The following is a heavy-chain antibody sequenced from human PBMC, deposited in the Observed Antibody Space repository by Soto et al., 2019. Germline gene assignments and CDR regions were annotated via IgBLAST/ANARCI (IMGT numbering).Heavy chain of an antibody. J-gene: IGHJ4*02. CDR2: ISPGSRYP. CDR1: GFTFGDSY. V-gene: IGHV3-11*06. Sequence: GGSLRLSCAGSGFTFGDSYMSWIRQAPGKGLEWLSYISPGSRYPAYADSVKGRFTISRDNAKRSLYLQMMSLTAEDTAIYYGGRGDGRGLFEPWDPEALLAVSS. D-gene: IGHD2-15*01. CDR3: GRGDGRGLFEP.